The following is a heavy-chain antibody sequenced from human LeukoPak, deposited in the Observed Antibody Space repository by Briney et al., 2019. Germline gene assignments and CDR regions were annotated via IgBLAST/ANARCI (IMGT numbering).Heavy chain of an antibody. Sequence: SETLSLTCTVSGGSISSYYWSWIRRPPGKGLEWIGYIYYSGSTNYNPTLKSRVTISVDTSKNQFSLKLSSVTAADTAVYYCAATYYDILTGYSPYYFDYWGQGTLVTVSS. CDR3: AATYYDILTGYSPYYFDY. D-gene: IGHD3-9*01. CDR2: IYYSGST. CDR1: GGSISSYY. V-gene: IGHV4-59*01. J-gene: IGHJ4*02.